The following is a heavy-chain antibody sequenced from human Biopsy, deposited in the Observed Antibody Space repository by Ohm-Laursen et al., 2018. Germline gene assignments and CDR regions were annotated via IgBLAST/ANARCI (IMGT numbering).Heavy chain of an antibody. CDR2: INSDGSST. Sequence: SLRLSCAASGFTFSNYGMHWVRQAPGKGPVWVSRINSDGSSTSYADSVKGRFTISRDNAKNTLYLQMDSLRVEDTAVYYCARRSTTYCSSTSCSFDYWGQETLVTVSS. V-gene: IGHV3-74*01. CDR1: GFTFSNYG. J-gene: IGHJ4*02. CDR3: ARRSTTYCSSTSCSFDY. D-gene: IGHD2-2*01.